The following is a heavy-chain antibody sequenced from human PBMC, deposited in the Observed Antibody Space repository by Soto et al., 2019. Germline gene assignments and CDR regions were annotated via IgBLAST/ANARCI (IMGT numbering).Heavy chain of an antibody. D-gene: IGHD1-1*01. CDR1: GFTFSRYG. J-gene: IGHJ4*02. Sequence: GGSLRLSGATCGFTFSRYGINWVRQAPWKGIEWVSSISSTTNYIYYADSMKGRFTVSRDNAKNSVYLDMNSLSAEDTAVYYCARKSEDLDSSFDDCGERTLVPVSP. V-gene: IGHV3-21*01. CDR3: ARKSEDLDSSFDD. CDR2: ISSTTNYI.